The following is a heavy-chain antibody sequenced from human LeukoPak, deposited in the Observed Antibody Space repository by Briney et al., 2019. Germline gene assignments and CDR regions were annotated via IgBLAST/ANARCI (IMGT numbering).Heavy chain of an antibody. CDR1: GYPFTSYG. V-gene: IGHV1-18*01. CDR2: IRAYNGNT. Sequence: APGKTSCKASGYPFTSYGISSGRQASRQRRKGMGWIRAYNGNTNYAQKLQGRVTMTTDTSTSTAYMELRSLRSDDTAVYYCARDSSQYSSGWSNAFDIWAQGTMVTVSS. J-gene: IGHJ3*02. D-gene: IGHD6-19*01. CDR3: ARDSSQYSSGWSNAFDI.